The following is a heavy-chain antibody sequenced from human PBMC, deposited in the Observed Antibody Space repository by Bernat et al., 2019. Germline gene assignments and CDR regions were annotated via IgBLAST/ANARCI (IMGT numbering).Heavy chain of an antibody. CDR1: GFTFSNYG. D-gene: IGHD1-26*01. Sequence: QVHLVESGGGVVQPGRSLRLSCAASGFTFSNYGIHWVRQAPGKGLEWVAVISFDGSHQYYTDSVKGRFTISRDNSKDTLYLQMNSLRVEDTAVYYCAREREPEFDPWGQGTLVTVSS. CDR3: AREREPEFDP. CDR2: ISFDGSHQ. V-gene: IGHV3-30*03. J-gene: IGHJ5*02.